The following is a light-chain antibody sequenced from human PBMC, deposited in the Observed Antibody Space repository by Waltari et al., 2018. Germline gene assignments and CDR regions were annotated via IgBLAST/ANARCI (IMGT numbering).Light chain of an antibody. CDR1: QNINSW. J-gene: IGKJ1*01. CDR3: QHYENAPWA. Sequence: DIQMTQSPSSLSASVGDKVTITCQASQNINSWLAWFQQKPGKAPKPLIYKASSLESGVPSRFSGSGSGTDFTLTISILQPEDFATYYCQHYENAPWAFGQGTKVEIK. CDR2: KAS. V-gene: IGKV1-5*01.